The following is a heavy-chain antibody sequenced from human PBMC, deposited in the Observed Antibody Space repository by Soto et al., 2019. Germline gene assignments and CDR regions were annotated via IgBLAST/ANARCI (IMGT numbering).Heavy chain of an antibody. D-gene: IGHD3-22*01. CDR3: AKDGLHYDSSGSMVEYFQH. J-gene: IGHJ1*01. CDR2: ISYDGSNK. CDR1: GFTFSSYG. Sequence: QVQLVESGGGVVQPGRSLRLSCAASGFTFSSYGMHWVRQAPGKGLEWVAVISYDGSNKYYADSVKGRFTISRDNSKNTLYLQMNSLRAEDTAVYYCAKDGLHYDSSGSMVEYFQHWGQGTLVTVSS. V-gene: IGHV3-30*18.